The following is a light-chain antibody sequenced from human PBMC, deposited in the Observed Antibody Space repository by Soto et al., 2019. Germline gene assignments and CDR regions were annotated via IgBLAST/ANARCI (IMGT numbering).Light chain of an antibody. CDR3: QQRSNWPQT. J-gene: IGKJ1*01. CDR2: AAS. Sequence: DIQMTQSPSSLSASVGDRVTITCRASHSIISYLHWYQQKPGKAPKLLIYAASTLQSGVPSRFRGSGSGTDFTLTISSLEPEDFAVYYCQQRSNWPQTFGQGTKVDIK. V-gene: IGKV1-39*01. CDR1: HSIISY.